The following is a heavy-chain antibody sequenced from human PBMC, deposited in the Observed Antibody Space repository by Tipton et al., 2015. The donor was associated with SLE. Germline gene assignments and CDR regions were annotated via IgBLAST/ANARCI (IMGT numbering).Heavy chain of an antibody. CDR3: ARDGANGVDAFDI. Sequence: TLSLTCTVSGYSIASGYYWGWIRQPPGKGLEWIGYIYYSGSTNYNPSLKSRVTISVDTSKNQFSLKLSSVTAADTAVYYCARDGANGVDAFDIWGQGTMVTVSS. J-gene: IGHJ3*02. CDR2: IYYSGST. D-gene: IGHD4/OR15-4a*01. CDR1: GYSIASGYY. V-gene: IGHV4-38-2*02.